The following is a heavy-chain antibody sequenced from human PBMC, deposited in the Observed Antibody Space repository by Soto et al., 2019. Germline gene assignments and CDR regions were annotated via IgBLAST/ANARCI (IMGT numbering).Heavy chain of an antibody. J-gene: IGHJ4*02. CDR3: ANALGLYYFDY. CDR1: GYTFTSYA. CDR2: INAGNGNT. Sequence: ASVKVSCKASGYTFTSYAIHWVRQAPGQSLEWMGWINAGNGNTKSSEKFQGRVTISRATSASTAYLELSRLTSEDTAVYYCANALGLYYFDYWGQGTLVTVSS. V-gene: IGHV1-3*01. D-gene: IGHD3-16*01.